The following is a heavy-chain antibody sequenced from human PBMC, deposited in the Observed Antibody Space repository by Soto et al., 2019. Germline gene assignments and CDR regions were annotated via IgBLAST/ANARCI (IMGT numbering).Heavy chain of an antibody. V-gene: IGHV3-30-3*01. D-gene: IGHD2-21*02. CDR3: ASTHPMTASFCCDY. J-gene: IGHJ4*02. CDR1: GFTFSSYA. Sequence: QVQLVESGGGVVQPGRSLRLSCAASGFTFSSYAMHWVRQAPGKGLEWVAVISYDGSNKYYADSVKGRFTISRDNSENTLYLQMNSLSAEDTAVYYCASTHPMTASFCCDYWGQGTLVTVSS. CDR2: ISYDGSNK.